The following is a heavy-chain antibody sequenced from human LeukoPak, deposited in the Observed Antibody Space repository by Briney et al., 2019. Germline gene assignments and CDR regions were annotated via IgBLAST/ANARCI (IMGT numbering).Heavy chain of an antibody. CDR3: ANAYSNSLYYYYYGMDV. V-gene: IGHV3-21*01. CDR2: ISSSSSYI. CDR1: GFTFSSYS. D-gene: IGHD4-11*01. Sequence: GGSLRLSCAASGFTFSSYSMNWVRQAPGKGLEWVSSISSSSSYIYYADSVKGRFTISRDNAKNSLYLQMNSLRAEDTAVYYCANAYSNSLYYYYYGMDVWGQGTTVTVSS. J-gene: IGHJ6*02.